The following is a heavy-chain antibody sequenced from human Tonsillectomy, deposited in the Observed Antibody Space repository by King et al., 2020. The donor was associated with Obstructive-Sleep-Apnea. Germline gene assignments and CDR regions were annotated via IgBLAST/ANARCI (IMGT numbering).Heavy chain of an antibody. CDR2: INPSGGSA. J-gene: IGHJ6*02. Sequence: VQLVESGAEVKKPGASVKVSCKASGYTFTSYYMHWVRQAPGQGLEWMGIINPSGGSASYAQKFQGRVTMTRDTSTSTVYMELSSLRSEATAGYYCARDPLGCSSTSCYDYYYGMDVWGQGTTVTVSS. CDR3: ARDPLGCSSTSCYDYYYGMDV. V-gene: IGHV1-46*01. D-gene: IGHD2-2*01. CDR1: GYTFTSYY.